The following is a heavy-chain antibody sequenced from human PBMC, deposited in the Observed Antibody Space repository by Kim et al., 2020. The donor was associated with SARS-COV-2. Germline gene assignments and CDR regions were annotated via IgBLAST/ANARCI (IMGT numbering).Heavy chain of an antibody. CDR3: ARDLGTGDWWTGDQDY. Sequence: GGSLRLSCSASGFSFSSYSMNWVRQAPGQGLEWVSSISSRASYIFYADSVKGRFTISRDNAKNSLYLQMNSLRAEDTAIYYCARDLGTGDWWTGDQDYWGLGTLVTVSS. V-gene: IGHV3-21*01. CDR2: ISSRASYI. D-gene: IGHD7-27*01. J-gene: IGHJ4*02. CDR1: GFSFSSYS.